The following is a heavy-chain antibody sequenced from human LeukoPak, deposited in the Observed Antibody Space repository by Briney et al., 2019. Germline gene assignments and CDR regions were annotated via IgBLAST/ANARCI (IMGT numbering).Heavy chain of an antibody. CDR3: ARPYRGVGATDDY. Sequence: GESLKISCKGSGYSFTSYWIGWVRQMPGKGLEWMGIIYPGDSDTRYSPSFQGQVTISADKSISTAYLQRSSLKASDTAMYYCARPYRGVGATDDYWGQGTLVTVSS. CDR2: IYPGDSDT. CDR1: GYSFTSYW. D-gene: IGHD1-26*01. V-gene: IGHV5-51*01. J-gene: IGHJ4*02.